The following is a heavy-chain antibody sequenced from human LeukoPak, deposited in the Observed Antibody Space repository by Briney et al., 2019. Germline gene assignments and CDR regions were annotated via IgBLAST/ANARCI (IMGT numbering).Heavy chain of an antibody. CDR2: ITTSSTYT. Sequence: PGGSLRLSCAASGFSFSSYNMNWVRQAPGKGLEWVSSITTSSTYTFYADSVKGRFTISRDNSKNTLYLQMNSLRAEVTAVYYCAKDSLSGLDYYYSMDVWGKGTTVTISS. D-gene: IGHD2/OR15-2a*01. CDR1: GFSFSSYN. CDR3: AKDSLSGLDYYYSMDV. V-gene: IGHV3-21*01. J-gene: IGHJ6*04.